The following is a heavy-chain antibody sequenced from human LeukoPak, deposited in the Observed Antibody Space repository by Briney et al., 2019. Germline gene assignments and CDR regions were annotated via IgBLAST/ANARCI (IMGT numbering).Heavy chain of an antibody. CDR1: GFTFSNAW. CDR2: IKSKTDGGTT. CDR3: TTDLLLWFGELLASPDY. Sequence: PGGSLRVSCAASGFTFSNAWMSWVRQAPGKGLEWVGRIKSKTDGGTTDYAAPVKGRFTISRDDSKNTLYLQMNSLKTEDTAVYYCTTDLLLWFGELLASPDYWGQGTLVTVSS. J-gene: IGHJ4*02. V-gene: IGHV3-15*01. D-gene: IGHD3-10*01.